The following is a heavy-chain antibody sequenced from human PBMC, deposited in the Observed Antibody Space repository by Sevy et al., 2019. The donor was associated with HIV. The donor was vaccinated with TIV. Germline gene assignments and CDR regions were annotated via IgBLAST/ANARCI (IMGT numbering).Heavy chain of an antibody. J-gene: IGHJ6*02. Sequence: GGSLRLFCSASGFTFDDYTMHWVRQAPGKGLEWVSLMSWDGGSTYYADSVKGRFTISRDNSKNSLYLQMYSLKIEDTALYYCAKDRGFDYGMDVWGQGTTVTVSS. CDR3: AKDRGFDYGMDV. D-gene: IGHD3-3*01. CDR2: MSWDGGST. CDR1: GFTFDDYT. V-gene: IGHV3-43*01.